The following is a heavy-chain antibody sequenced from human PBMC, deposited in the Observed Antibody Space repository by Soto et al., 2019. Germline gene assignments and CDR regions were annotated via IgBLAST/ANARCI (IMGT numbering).Heavy chain of an antibody. Sequence: ASVKVSCKASGYTFTGYYMHWVRQAPGQGLEWMGWINPNSGGTNYAQKFQGWVTMTRDTSISTAYMELSRLRSDDTAVYYCARLGYCSGGSCRDAFDIWGQGTMVTVSS. CDR3: ARLGYCSGGSCRDAFDI. V-gene: IGHV1-2*04. J-gene: IGHJ3*02. D-gene: IGHD2-15*01. CDR2: INPNSGGT. CDR1: GYTFTGYY.